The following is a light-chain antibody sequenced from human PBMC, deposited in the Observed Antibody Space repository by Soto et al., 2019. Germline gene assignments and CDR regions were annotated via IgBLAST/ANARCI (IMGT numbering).Light chain of an antibody. V-gene: IGKV3D-20*02. CDR1: QSISSGY. CDR3: QQRSNWPPWT. Sequence: EIVLTQSPDTLSLSPGERATLSCRASQSISSGYLAWYQQKPGQTPRVLIYHTSSRATGIPARFSGSGSGRDFTLTISRLEPEDFAVYYCQQRSNWPPWTFGQGTKVEIK. CDR2: HTS. J-gene: IGKJ1*01.